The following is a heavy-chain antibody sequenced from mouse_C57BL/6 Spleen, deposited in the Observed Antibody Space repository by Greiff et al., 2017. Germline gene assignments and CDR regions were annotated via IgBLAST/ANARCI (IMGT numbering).Heavy chain of an antibody. V-gene: IGHV1-55*01. CDR3: ARSVDYYGSRAPHFDY. Sequence: QVHVKQPGAELVKPGASVKMSCKASGYTFTSYWITWVKQRPGQGLEWIGDIYPGSGSTNYNEKFKSKATLTVDTSSSTAYMQLSSLTSEDSAVYYCARSVDYYGSRAPHFDYWGQGTTLTVSS. CDR2: IYPGSGST. J-gene: IGHJ2*01. D-gene: IGHD1-1*01. CDR1: GYTFTSYW.